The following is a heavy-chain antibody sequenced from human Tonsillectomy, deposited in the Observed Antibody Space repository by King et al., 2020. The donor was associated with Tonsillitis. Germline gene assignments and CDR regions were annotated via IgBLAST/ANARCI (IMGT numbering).Heavy chain of an antibody. CDR3: ARADYYDFWSGYPVHYYYYMDV. J-gene: IGHJ6*03. Sequence: VQLQESGPGLVKPSETLSLTCTVSDASISSYYWTWIRQPPGKGLEWIGYIYYSGSTNYNPSLKTRVTISVDTSKNQLSLKLTSVTAADTAVYYCARADYYDFWSGYPVHYYYYMDVWGRGTTVTVSS. CDR1: DASISSYY. D-gene: IGHD3-3*01. CDR2: IYYSGST. V-gene: IGHV4-59*13.